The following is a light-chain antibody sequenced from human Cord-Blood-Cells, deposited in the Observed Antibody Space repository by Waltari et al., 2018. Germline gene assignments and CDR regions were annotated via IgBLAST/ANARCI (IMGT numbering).Light chain of an antibody. CDR1: QSVLYSSNNKNY. Sequence: DIVMTQSPDSLAVSLGKRATINCQSSQSVLYSSNNKNYLAWYQQKPVQPPKLLIYWASTRESGVPDRFSGSGSGTDFTLTISSLQAEDVAVYYCQQYYSTPLTFGGGTKVEIK. CDR2: WAS. J-gene: IGKJ4*01. V-gene: IGKV4-1*01. CDR3: QQYYSTPLT.